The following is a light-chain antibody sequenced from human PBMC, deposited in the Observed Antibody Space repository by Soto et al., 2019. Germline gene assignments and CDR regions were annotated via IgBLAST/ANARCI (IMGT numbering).Light chain of an antibody. Sequence: QSVLNQPASVSGAPGKSITISCTGTRSDVGAYDFVSWYQQHPDKAPKLMIYEVRNRPSGVSNRFSGSKSVNTATLTISGLQAEDEADYYCSSYTTSSTRVFGTGTKVTVL. CDR2: EVR. CDR1: RSDVGAYDF. V-gene: IGLV2-14*03. CDR3: SSYTTSSTRV. J-gene: IGLJ1*01.